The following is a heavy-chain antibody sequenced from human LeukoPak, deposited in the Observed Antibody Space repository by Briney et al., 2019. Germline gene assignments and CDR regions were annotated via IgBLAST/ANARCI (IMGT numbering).Heavy chain of an antibody. CDR2: IHTSGST. CDR3: ARRRTTGAVTTYGAFDI. CDR1: GGSISSYY. J-gene: IGHJ3*02. Sequence: SETLSLTCTVSGGSISSYYWSWIRQPAGKGLEWIGRIHTSGSTYYNPSLKSRVTMSVDTSKNQFSLKLSSVTAADTAVYYCARRRTTGAVTTYGAFDIWGQGTMVTVSS. D-gene: IGHD4-11*01. V-gene: IGHV4-4*07.